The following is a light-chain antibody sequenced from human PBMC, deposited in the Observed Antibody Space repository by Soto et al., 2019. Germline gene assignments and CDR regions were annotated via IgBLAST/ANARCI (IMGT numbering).Light chain of an antibody. V-gene: IGLV2-14*01. CDR2: DVN. Sequence: QSVLTQPASVSGSPGQSITISCTGTSSEVGGYDYVSWYQQLPGKAPKLLIYDVNNRPSGVSHRSSGSKSGNTASLTISGLQAEDEADYYCSSYTGSSTFVFGTGTKVTVL. J-gene: IGLJ1*01. CDR3: SSYTGSSTFV. CDR1: SSEVGGYDY.